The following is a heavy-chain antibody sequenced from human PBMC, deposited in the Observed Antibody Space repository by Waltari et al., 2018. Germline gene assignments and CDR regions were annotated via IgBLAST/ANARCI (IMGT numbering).Heavy chain of an antibody. J-gene: IGHJ4*02. CDR2: IYSGGGA. CDR1: GFTFTHYA. V-gene: IGHV3-23*03. CDR3: VKETAYGYYFDN. Sequence: EVQLLESGGGLIPPGGSLTLSCAASGFTFTHYARNWIRQAPGKGLEGVSVIYSGGGAYYADSVKGRFTISRDNSKNTLYLQMSSLRLEDTAVYYCVKETAYGYYFDNWGQGTLVSVSS. D-gene: IGHD3-10*01.